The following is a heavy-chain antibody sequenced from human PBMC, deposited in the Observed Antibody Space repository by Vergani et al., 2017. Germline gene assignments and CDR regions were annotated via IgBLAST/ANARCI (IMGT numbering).Heavy chain of an antibody. D-gene: IGHD5-18*01. J-gene: IGHJ6*03. V-gene: IGHV1-69*01. Sequence: QVQLVQSGAEVKKPGSSVKVSCMASGGTFSSYAISWVRQAPGQGLEWMGGIIPIFGTANYAQKFQGRVTITADESTSTAYMELSSLRSEDTAVYYCARAGYSYGYHYYYYMDVWGKGTTVTVSS. CDR2: IIPIFGTA. CDR1: GGTFSSYA. CDR3: ARAGYSYGYHYYYYMDV.